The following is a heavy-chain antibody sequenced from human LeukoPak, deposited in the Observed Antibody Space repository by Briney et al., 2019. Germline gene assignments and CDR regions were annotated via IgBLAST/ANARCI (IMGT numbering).Heavy chain of an antibody. D-gene: IGHD1-7*01. J-gene: IGHJ5*02. V-gene: IGHV4-39*01. Sequence: SETLSLTCTVSGCSISSSSYYWGWIRQPPGKGLEWIGSIFYSGSAYYNPSLKSRVAISVDTSKNQFSLKLSSVTAADTAVYYCARQGGTLNWFDPWGQGTLVTVSS. CDR1: GCSISSSSYY. CDR2: IFYSGSA. CDR3: ARQGGTLNWFDP.